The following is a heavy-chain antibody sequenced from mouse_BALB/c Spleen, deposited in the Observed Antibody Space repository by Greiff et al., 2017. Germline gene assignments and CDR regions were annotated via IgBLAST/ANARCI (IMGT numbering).Heavy chain of an antibody. CDR3: ARESYGSSWDAMDY. D-gene: IGHD1-1*01. V-gene: IGHV3-8*02. CDR2: ISYSGST. CDR1: GDSITSGY. Sequence: VQLKESGPRLVKPSQTLSLTCSVTGDSITSGYWNWIRKFPGNKLEYMGYISYSGSTYYNPSLKSRISITRDTSKNQYYLQLNSVTTEDTATYYCARESYGSSWDAMDYWGQGTSVTVSS. J-gene: IGHJ4*01.